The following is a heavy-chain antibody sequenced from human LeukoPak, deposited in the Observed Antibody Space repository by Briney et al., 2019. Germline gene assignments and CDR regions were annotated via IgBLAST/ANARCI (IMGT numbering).Heavy chain of an antibody. CDR1: GFTFSDYY. D-gene: IGHD1-26*01. CDR3: TRASYSGTYLRGVDAFDI. CDR2: ISSSGSTI. J-gene: IGHJ3*02. Sequence: GGSLRLSCAASGFTFSDYYMSWIRQAPGKGLEWVSYISSSGSTIYYADSVKGRFTISRDNAKNSLYLQMNSLKTEDTAVYYCTRASYSGTYLRGVDAFDIWGQGTMVTVSS. V-gene: IGHV3-11*01.